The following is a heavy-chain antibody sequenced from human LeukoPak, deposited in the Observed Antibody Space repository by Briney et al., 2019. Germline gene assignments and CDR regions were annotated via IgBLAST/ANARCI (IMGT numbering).Heavy chain of an antibody. J-gene: IGHJ6*03. V-gene: IGHV3-7*01. D-gene: IGHD1-26*01. Sequence: GGSLRLSCVASGFTFSNYWMTWVRQAPGKGLEWVANIKLDGSEAYYVDSVKGRFTISRDNAKNSLYLQMNSLRAEDTAVYYCARAKFSAYTGNPGARKSSYDMDVWGKGTTVTVSS. CDR2: IKLDGSEA. CDR3: ARAKFSAYTGNPGARKSSYDMDV. CDR1: GFTFSNYW.